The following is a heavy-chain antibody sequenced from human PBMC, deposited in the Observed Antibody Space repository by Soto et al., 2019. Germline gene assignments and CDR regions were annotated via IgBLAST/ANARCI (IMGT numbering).Heavy chain of an antibody. CDR3: AESSTSYYYYYGMDV. D-gene: IGHD2-2*01. J-gene: IGHJ6*02. CDR2: INAGNGNT. V-gene: IGHV1-3*01. Sequence: ASVKVSCKASGYTFTSYAMHWVRQAPGQRLEWMGWINAGNGNTKYSQKFQGRVTITRGTSASTAYMELSSLRSEDTAVYYCAESSTSYYYYYGMDVWGQGTTVTVSS. CDR1: GYTFTSYA.